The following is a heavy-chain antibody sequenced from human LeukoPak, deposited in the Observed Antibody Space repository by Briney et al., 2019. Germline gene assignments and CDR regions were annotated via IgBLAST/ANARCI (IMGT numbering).Heavy chain of an antibody. CDR1: GYTFTGYY. V-gene: IGHV1-2*02. CDR3: ARFEKVTIFGVAIRGGAFDI. Sequence: ASVKVSCKASGYTFTGYYMHWVRQAPGQGLEWMGWINPNSGGTNYAQKFQGRVTMTRDTSISTAYMELSRLRSDDTAVYYCARFEKVTIFGVAIRGGAFDIWGQGTMVTVSS. J-gene: IGHJ3*02. CDR2: INPNSGGT. D-gene: IGHD3-3*01.